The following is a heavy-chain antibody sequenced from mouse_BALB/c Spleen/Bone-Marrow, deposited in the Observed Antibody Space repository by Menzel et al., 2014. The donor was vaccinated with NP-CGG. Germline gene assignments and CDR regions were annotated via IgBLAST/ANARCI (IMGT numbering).Heavy chain of an antibody. CDR3: AGWAIADTLDY. J-gene: IGHJ4*01. V-gene: IGHV1-80*01. CDR2: IYXGDGDT. Sequence: QVQLQQSGAELVRPGSSVKISCKASGYTFSSYWMNWVKQRPGQGLEWIGQIYXGDGDTNYNENFRGKATLTADTSSSTAYMQLSSLTSEDSAVYFCAGWAIADTLDYWGQGTSVTVSS. CDR1: GYTFSSYW.